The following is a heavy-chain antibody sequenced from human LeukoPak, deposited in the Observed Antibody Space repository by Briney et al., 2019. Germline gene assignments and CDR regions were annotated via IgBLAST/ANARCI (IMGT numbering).Heavy chain of an antibody. J-gene: IGHJ6*03. CDR2: IYYSGST. CDR1: GGSISSYY. D-gene: IGHD3-9*01. CDR3: ARIINYYDILTGYSPNYYYYYMDV. Sequence: SETLSLTCTVSGGSISSYYWSWIRQPPGKGLEWIGYIYYSGSTNYNPSLKSRVTISVDTSKNQFSLKLSSVTAADTAVYYCARIINYYDILTGYSPNYYYYYMDVWGKGTTVTISS. V-gene: IGHV4-59*01.